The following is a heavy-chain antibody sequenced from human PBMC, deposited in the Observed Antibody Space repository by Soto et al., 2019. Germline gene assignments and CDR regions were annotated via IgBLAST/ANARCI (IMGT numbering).Heavy chain of an antibody. CDR3: ARAHLGGATHFDS. D-gene: IGHD1-26*01. V-gene: IGHV1-2*04. J-gene: IGHJ4*02. CDR1: GYTFTGYY. Sequence: ASVKVSCKASGYTFTGYYMHWVRQAPGQGLEWMGWINPNSGGTNYAQKFQGWVTMTRDTSISTAYMELSRLRSDDTAVYYWARAHLGGATHFDSWGQETLVTVSS. CDR2: INPNSGGT.